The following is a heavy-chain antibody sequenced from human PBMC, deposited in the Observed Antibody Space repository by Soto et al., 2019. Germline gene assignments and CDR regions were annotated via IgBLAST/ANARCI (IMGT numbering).Heavy chain of an antibody. V-gene: IGHV3-30-3*01. J-gene: IGHJ4*02. CDR2: ISFDGSNI. CDR1: GFTFSSYA. D-gene: IGHD5-18*01. CDR3: ANAYSYGPYPFDS. Sequence: GGSLRLSCAASGFTFSSYAMHWFRQAPGKGLEWVAVISFDGSNIYNAYSVKGRFTISRDNSKNTLYLQMNSLRAEDTAVYYCANAYSYGPYPFDSWGQGTLVTVSS.